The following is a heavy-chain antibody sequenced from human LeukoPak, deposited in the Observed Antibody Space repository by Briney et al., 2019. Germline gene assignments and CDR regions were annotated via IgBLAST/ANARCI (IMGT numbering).Heavy chain of an antibody. CDR2: ISGSGGST. J-gene: IGHJ3*02. V-gene: IGHV3-23*01. CDR3: AKAPSIAAAGTSAFDI. Sequence: PGGSLRLSCAASGFTFSSYAMSWVRQAPGKGLEWVSAISGSGGSTYYADSVKGRFTISRDNSRNTLYPQMNSLRAEDTAVYYCAKAPSIAAAGTSAFDIWGQGTMVTVSS. CDR1: GFTFSSYA. D-gene: IGHD6-13*01.